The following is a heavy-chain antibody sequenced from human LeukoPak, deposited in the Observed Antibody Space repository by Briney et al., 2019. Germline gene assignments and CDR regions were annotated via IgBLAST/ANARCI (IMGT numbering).Heavy chain of an antibody. V-gene: IGHV4-34*01. CDR2: INHSGYT. D-gene: IGHD4-17*01. CDR3: TRMTTGHDY. J-gene: IGHJ4*02. Sequence: SETLSLTCAVSGVSFDDYYWSWVRQTPGKGLKWLGEINHSGYTNDSPSLKSRVTLSIDTSRKQFSLNLESVTVANAGIYYCTRMTTGHDYWGQGTLVTVSS. CDR1: GVSFDDYY.